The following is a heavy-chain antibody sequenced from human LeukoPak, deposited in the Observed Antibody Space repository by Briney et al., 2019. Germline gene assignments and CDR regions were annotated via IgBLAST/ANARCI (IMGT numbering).Heavy chain of an antibody. Sequence: PGGSLRLSCAASGFTFSSYAMSWVRRAPGKGLEWVAVIWYDGSNKYYADSVKGRFTISRDNSKNTLYLQMNSLRAEDTAVYYCARDEDSNYYYFDYWGQGTLVTVSS. J-gene: IGHJ4*02. CDR1: GFTFSSYA. V-gene: IGHV3-33*08. D-gene: IGHD4-11*01. CDR2: IWYDGSNK. CDR3: ARDEDSNYYYFDY.